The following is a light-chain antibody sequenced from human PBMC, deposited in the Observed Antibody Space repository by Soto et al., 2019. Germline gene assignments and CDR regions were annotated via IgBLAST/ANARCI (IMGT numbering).Light chain of an antibody. CDR1: QSVSSNF. CDR3: QHYGSSPST. J-gene: IGKJ5*01. CDR2: GAS. V-gene: IGKV3-20*01. Sequence: EIVLTQSPGTLSLSPGERATLSCRASQSVSSNFLAWYQQKPGQAPRLLIYGASRRATGIPDRFSGSGSGTDFTLTISRLESEDFALYYCQHYGSSPSTFGQGTRLELK.